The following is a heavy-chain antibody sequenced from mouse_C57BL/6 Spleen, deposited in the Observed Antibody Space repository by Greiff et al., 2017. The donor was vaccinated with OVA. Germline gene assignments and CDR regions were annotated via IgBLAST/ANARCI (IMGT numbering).Heavy chain of an antibody. J-gene: IGHJ3*01. CDR1: GYAFTNYL. Sequence: VQLQQSGAELVRPGTSVKVSCKASGYAFTNYLIEWVKQRPGQGLEWIGVINPGSGGTNYNEKFKGKATLTADKSSSTAYMQLSSLTSEDSAVYFCAIWGPWFAYWGQGTLVTVSA. V-gene: IGHV1-54*01. CDR2: INPGSGGT. CDR3: AIWGPWFAY.